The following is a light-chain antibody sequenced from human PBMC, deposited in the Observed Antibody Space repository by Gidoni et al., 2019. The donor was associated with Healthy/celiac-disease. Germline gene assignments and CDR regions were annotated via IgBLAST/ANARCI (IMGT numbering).Light chain of an antibody. CDR1: QGISNY. Sequence: EIQLTQSPSSLSASVGDRVTITCQASQGISNYLNWYQQKPGKAPKLLIYDASNLETGVPSRFSGSGSGTDFTLTISSLQPEDIATYYCQQYDNLPLTFGQGTKLEIK. V-gene: IGKV1-33*01. J-gene: IGKJ5*01. CDR3: QQYDNLPLT. CDR2: DAS.